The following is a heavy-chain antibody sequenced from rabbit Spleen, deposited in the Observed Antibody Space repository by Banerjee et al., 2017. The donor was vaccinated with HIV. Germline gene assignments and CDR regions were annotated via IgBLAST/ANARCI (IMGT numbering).Heavy chain of an antibody. CDR3: ARDLVAVIGWNFNL. Sequence: EQLVESGGGLVKPEGSLTLTCKASGVSLSDRDVMCWVRQAPGKGLEWIACINAATGKPVYATWAKGRFTISRTSSTTVTLRMTSLTAADRATYFCARDLVAVIGWNFNLWGPGTLVTVS. V-gene: IGHV1S45*01. D-gene: IGHD1-1*01. CDR1: GVSLSDRDV. CDR2: INAATGKP. J-gene: IGHJ4*01.